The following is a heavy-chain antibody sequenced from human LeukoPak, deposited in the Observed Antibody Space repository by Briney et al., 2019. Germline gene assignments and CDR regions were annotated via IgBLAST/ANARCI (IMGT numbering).Heavy chain of an antibody. J-gene: IGHJ4*02. V-gene: IGHV4-34*01. CDR2: IHHSGST. Sequence: KPSETLSLTCDVSGGSFSGNSWTWIRQPPGKGLEWIGEIHHSGSTNYRPSLKSRVTISADASKNQFSLKLSSVTAADTAVYYCAREGDSSGWYFDYWGQGTLSPSPQ. D-gene: IGHD6-19*01. CDR1: GGSFSGNS. CDR3: AREGDSSGWYFDY.